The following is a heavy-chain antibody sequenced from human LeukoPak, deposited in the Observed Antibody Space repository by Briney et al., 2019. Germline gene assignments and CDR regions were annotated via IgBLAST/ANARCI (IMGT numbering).Heavy chain of an antibody. D-gene: IGHD5-18*01. CDR3: ARDIGYSYPFDY. CDR2: INPNSGGT. J-gene: IGHJ4*02. Sequence: GASVKVSCKASGYTFTGYYIHWVRQAPGQGLEWMGWINPNSGGTNYAQKFQGRVTMTRDTSISTAYMELSRLRSDDTAVYYCARDIGYSYPFDYWGQGTLVTVSS. CDR1: GYTFTGYY. V-gene: IGHV1-2*02.